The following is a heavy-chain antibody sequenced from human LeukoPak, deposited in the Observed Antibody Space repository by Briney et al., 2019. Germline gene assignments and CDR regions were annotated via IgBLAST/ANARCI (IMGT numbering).Heavy chain of an antibody. D-gene: IGHD3-10*01. J-gene: IGHJ5*02. Sequence: ASVKVSCKSSRGTFTNYAFSWVRQAPGQGLEWMGGIIPIFGTVNYAQKFQGRVTMTRDTSTSTVYMELSSLRSEDTAVYYCARSYGSGSYYNNWFDPWGQGTLVTVSS. V-gene: IGHV1-69*05. CDR2: IIPIFGTV. CDR3: ARSYGSGSYYNNWFDP. CDR1: RGTFTNYA.